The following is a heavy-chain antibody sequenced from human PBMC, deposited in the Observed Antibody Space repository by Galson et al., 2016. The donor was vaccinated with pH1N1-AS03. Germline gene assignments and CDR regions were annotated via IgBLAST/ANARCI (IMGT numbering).Heavy chain of an antibody. Sequence: SLRLSCAASGFTFSSSWMSWVRQAPGKGLEWVANIRQDGSDKYHVDSVRGRFTISRDNAKNSLYLQMNSLRDEDTAVYYCVKGGTNFDSWGQGTLVTVSS. CDR2: IRQDGSDK. V-gene: IGHV3-7*01. D-gene: IGHD1-26*01. CDR3: VKGGTNFDS. CDR1: GFTFSSSW. J-gene: IGHJ4*02.